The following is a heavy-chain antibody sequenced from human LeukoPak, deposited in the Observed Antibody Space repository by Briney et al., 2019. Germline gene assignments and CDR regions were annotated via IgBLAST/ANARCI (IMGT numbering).Heavy chain of an antibody. D-gene: IGHD6-19*01. J-gene: IGHJ4*02. CDR3: ASRTIAVAGTFDY. V-gene: IGHV4-4*02. CDR2: IYHSGST. Sequence: PSGTLSLTCAVSGGSISSSNWWSWVRQPPGKGLEWIGEIYHSGSTNYNPSLKSRVTISVDKSKNQFSLKLSSVTAADTAVYYCASRTIAVAGTFDYWGQGTLVTVSS. CDR1: GGSISSSNW.